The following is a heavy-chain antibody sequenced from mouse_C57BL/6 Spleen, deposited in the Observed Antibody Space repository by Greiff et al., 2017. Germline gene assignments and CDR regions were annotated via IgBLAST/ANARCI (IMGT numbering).Heavy chain of an antibody. Sequence: QVQLQQPGTELVKPGASVKLSCKASGYTFTSYWMHWVKQRPGQGLEWIGNINPSNGGTNYNEKFKSKATLTVDKSSSTAYMQLSSLTSEDSAVYDCARGRNYVGYFDVWGTGTTVTVSS. V-gene: IGHV1-53*01. CDR3: ARGRNYVGYFDV. CDR2: INPSNGGT. CDR1: GYTFTSYW. D-gene: IGHD2-1*01. J-gene: IGHJ1*03.